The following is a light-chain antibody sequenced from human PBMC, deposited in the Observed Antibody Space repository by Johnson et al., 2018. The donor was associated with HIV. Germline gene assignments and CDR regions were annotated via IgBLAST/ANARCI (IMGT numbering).Light chain of an antibody. Sequence: QSVLTQPPSVSAAPGQKVTISCSGSSSNIGSNYVSWYQQFPGTAPKLLIYENDKRPSGIPDRFSGSKSATSATLGITGLQTRDEADYYCATWDTSLSTGGVFGTGTKVTVL. J-gene: IGLJ1*01. V-gene: IGLV1-51*02. CDR1: SSNIGSNY. CDR2: END. CDR3: ATWDTSLSTGGV.